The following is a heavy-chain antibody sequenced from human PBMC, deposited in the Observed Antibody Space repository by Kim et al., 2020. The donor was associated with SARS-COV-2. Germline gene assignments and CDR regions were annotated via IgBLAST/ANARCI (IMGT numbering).Heavy chain of an antibody. CDR3: VRGASGRPSGRDP. CDR1: GFTFSSYW. J-gene: IGHJ5*02. CDR2: IESDGSVT. D-gene: IGHD6-19*01. Sequence: GGSLRLSCAASGFTFSSYWMHWVRQAPGKGLVWVTRIESDGSVTSYADSVKGRFTISRDNAQNTLYLQMNSLRVDDTAVYYCVRGASGRPSGRDPWGQRTLVTVSS. V-gene: IGHV3-74*01.